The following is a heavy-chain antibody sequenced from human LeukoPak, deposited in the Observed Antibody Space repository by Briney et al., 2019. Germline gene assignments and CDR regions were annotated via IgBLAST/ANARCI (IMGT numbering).Heavy chain of an antibody. V-gene: IGHV4-30-4*01. Sequence: SETLSLTCTVSGGSMSSGDYYWSWIRQPPGKGLEWIGNINYSGSTDYNPSLKSRVAISVDTSKNQFSLRLSSVTAADTAVYYCARDRPGVVGGNWFDPWGQGTLVIVSS. D-gene: IGHD1-26*01. J-gene: IGHJ5*02. CDR2: INYSGST. CDR1: GGSMSSGDYY. CDR3: ARDRPGVVGGNWFDP.